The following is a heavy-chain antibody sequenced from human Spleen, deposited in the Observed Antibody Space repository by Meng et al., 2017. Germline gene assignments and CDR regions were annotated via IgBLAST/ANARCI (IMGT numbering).Heavy chain of an antibody. CDR3: ARDDGDSPFDH. CDR2: ISYDGSNK. Sequence: RGSLRLSCAASGFTFSSCDMHWVRQAPGKGLEWVAVISYDGSNKYYADSVKGRFTISRDNSKNTLYLQMNSLKAEDTAVYYCARDDGDSPFDHWGQGTLVTVSS. J-gene: IGHJ4*02. CDR1: GFTFSSCD. V-gene: IGHV3-30*01. D-gene: IGHD4-17*01.